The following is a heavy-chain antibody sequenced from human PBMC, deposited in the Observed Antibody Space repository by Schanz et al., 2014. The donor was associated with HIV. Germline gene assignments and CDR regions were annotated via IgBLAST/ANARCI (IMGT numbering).Heavy chain of an antibody. CDR1: GYTFTTYG. CDR2: ISPNNGNR. J-gene: IGHJ4*02. D-gene: IGHD6-19*01. CDR3: ARGGSGWYGYEGFDY. V-gene: IGHV1-18*01. Sequence: QVQLVQSGAEVKKPGASVKVSCKASGYTFTTYGITWVRQAPGQGLEWMGWISPNNGNRNYAQKLQGRVTMTTDPSTTTAYMELRSLRSDETAIYYCARGGSGWYGYEGFDYWGQGTLVTVSS.